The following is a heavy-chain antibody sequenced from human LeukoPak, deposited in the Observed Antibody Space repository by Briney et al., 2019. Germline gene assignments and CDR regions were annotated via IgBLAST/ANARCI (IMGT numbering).Heavy chain of an antibody. D-gene: IGHD3-22*01. V-gene: IGHV3-23*01. CDR2: ISGSGGST. CDR1: GFTFSSYA. Sequence: GGSLRLSCAASGFTFSSYAMSWVRQAPGKGLEWVSAISGSGGSTYYADSVKGRFTISRDNSKNTLYLQMNSLRAEDTAVYYCAKDIAYYYDSSGYYFDYWGQGTLVTVSS. CDR3: AKDIAYYYDSSGYYFDY. J-gene: IGHJ4*02.